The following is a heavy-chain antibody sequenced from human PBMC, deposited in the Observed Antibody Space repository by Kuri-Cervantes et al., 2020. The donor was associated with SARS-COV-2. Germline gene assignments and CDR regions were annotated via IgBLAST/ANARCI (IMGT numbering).Heavy chain of an antibody. CDR2: IIPIFGTA. CDR1: VGTFSSYA. V-gene: IGHV1-69*06. CDR3: ARHIGSGWTGNWFDP. Sequence: SLKVSCKASVGTFSSYAISWVRQAPGQGLEWMGGIIPIFGTANYAQKFQGRVTITADKSTSTAYMELSSLRSEDTAVYYCARHIGSGWTGNWFDPWGQGTLVTVSS. J-gene: IGHJ5*02. D-gene: IGHD6-19*01.